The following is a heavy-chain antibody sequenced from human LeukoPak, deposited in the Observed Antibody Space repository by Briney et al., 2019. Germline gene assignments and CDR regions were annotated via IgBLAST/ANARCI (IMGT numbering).Heavy chain of an antibody. D-gene: IGHD1-26*01. V-gene: IGHV3-7*03. Sequence: GGSLRLSCVASGYNYNTYWMSWVRQAPGKGLEWVANIKQDGSEKNYVDSVKGRFTISRDNAKNSLYLQMNSLRAEDTAIYYCTRDYRGTFDYWGQGTLVTVSS. CDR2: IKQDGSEK. CDR3: TRDYRGTFDY. CDR1: GYNYNTYW. J-gene: IGHJ4*02.